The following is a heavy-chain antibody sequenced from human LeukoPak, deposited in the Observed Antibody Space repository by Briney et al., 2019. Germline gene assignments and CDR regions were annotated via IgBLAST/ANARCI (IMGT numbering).Heavy chain of an antibody. CDR1: GFTFSDYY. D-gene: IGHD3-3*01. CDR2: ISSSGSTI. J-gene: IGHJ6*03. V-gene: IGHV3-11*01. Sequence: AGGSLRLSCAASGFTFSDYYMSWIRQAPGKGLEWVSYISSSGSTIYYADSVKGRFTISRDNAKNSLYLQMNSLRAEDTAVYYCARAPYYDFWSGYLRPYYYYYYMDVWGKGTTVTVSS. CDR3: ARAPYYDFWSGYLRPYYYYYYMDV.